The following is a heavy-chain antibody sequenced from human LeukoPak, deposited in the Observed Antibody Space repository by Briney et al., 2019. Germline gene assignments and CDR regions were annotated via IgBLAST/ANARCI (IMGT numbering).Heavy chain of an antibody. CDR2: INHSGGT. CDR1: GGSFSGYY. Sequence: AETLSLTCAVYGGSFSGYYWTWIRQPPGKGLEWIGEINHSGGTNYNPSLKSRVTISVDTSKNQFSLKLSSVTAADTAVYYCARGHPLLDYWGQGTLVTVSS. J-gene: IGHJ4*02. V-gene: IGHV4-34*01. CDR3: ARGHPLLDY. D-gene: IGHD2-21*02.